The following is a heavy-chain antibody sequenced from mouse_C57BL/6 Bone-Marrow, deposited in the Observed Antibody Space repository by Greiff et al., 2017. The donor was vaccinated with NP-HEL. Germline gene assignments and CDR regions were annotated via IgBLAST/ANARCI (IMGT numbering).Heavy chain of an antibody. D-gene: IGHD1-1*01. J-gene: IGHJ2*01. V-gene: IGHV7-3*01. CDR3: ARYMDCGSSKFFDY. CDR2: ISNKANGYTT. Sequence: EVKLMQSGGGLVQPGGSLSLSCAASGFTFTDYYMTWVRQPPGKALEWMGFISNKANGYTTESSPSVKVRFTISTAYSQSILYLQMNALRAEGSATYYGARYMDCGSSKFFDYWGQGTTLTVSS. CDR1: GFTFTDYY.